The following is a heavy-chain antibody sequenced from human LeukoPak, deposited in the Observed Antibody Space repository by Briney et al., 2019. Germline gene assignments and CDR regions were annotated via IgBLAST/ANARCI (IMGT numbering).Heavy chain of an antibody. CDR1: GFTFSSYA. CDR3: AKGGSRGIRSLYYYYYMDV. J-gene: IGHJ6*03. D-gene: IGHD6-13*01. V-gene: IGHV3-23*01. CDR2: ISDSGGST. Sequence: PGGSLRLSCAASGFTFSSYAMSWVRQAPGKGLEWVSAISDSGGSTYYADSVKGRFTISRDNSKNTLYLQMNSLRAEDTAVYYCAKGGSRGIRSLYYYYYMDVWGKGTTVTVSS.